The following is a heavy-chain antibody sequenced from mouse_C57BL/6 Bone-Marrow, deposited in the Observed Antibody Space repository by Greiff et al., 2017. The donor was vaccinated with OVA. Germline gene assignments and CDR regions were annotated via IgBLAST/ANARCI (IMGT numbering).Heavy chain of an antibody. CDR1: GYSITSDY. D-gene: IGHD1-1*01. V-gene: IGHV3-8*01. J-gene: IGHJ1*03. Sequence: EVQGVESGPGLAKPSQTLSLTCSVTGYSITSDYWNWIRKFPGNKLEYMGYISYSGSTYYNPSLKSRISITRDTSKNQYYLQLNSVTTEDTATYYCARFSPRYYGSSYSYWYCDVWGTGTTVTVSS. CDR2: ISYSGST. CDR3: ARFSPRYYGSSYSYWYCDV.